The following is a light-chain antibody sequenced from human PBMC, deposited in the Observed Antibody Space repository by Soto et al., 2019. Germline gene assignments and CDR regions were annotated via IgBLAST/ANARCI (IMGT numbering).Light chain of an antibody. J-gene: IGLJ2*01. V-gene: IGLV5-45*02. Sequence: QLVLTQPSSLSASPGASASLTCTLRSGINVGTYRVYWYQQKPGSPPQYLLRYKSDSDKQQGSGVPSRFSGSKDASANPGIFLVSGLQSEDESDYYCMIWHSSAVVFGGGTKLTVL. CDR3: MIWHSSAVV. CDR2: YKSDSDK. CDR1: SGINVGTYR.